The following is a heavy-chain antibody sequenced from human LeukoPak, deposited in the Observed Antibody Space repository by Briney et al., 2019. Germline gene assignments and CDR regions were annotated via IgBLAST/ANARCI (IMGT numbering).Heavy chain of an antibody. CDR3: ASAYDSSGYYGGDY. D-gene: IGHD3-22*01. J-gene: IGHJ4*02. V-gene: IGHV4-34*01. CDR1: GGSFSGYY. CDR2: INHSGST. Sequence: SETLCLTCAVYGGSFSGYYWSWIRQPPGKGLEWIGEINHSGSTNCNPSLKSRLTISVDTSKNQFSLKLSSVTAADTAVYYCASAYDSSGYYGGDYWGQGTLVTVSS.